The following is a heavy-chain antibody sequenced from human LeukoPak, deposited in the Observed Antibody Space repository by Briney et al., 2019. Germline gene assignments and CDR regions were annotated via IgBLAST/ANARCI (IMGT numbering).Heavy chain of an antibody. J-gene: IGHJ4*02. Sequence: GGSLRLSCAASGFTVSSNYMSWVRQAPGKGPEWVSVIYSGGSTYYADSVKGRFTISRDNSKNTLYLQMNSLRAEDTAVYYCASSLAAAGTFPFDYWGQGTLVTVSS. D-gene: IGHD6-13*01. CDR3: ASSLAAAGTFPFDY. CDR2: IYSGGST. CDR1: GFTVSSNY. V-gene: IGHV3-66*01.